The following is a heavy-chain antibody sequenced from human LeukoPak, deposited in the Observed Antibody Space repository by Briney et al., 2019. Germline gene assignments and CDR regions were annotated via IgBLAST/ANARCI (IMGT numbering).Heavy chain of an antibody. J-gene: IGHJ4*02. CDR3: VRRGDASSGWGDHDY. V-gene: IGHV3-23*01. Sequence: GGSLTLFCGASGLTFKRNAISWVRQAPGKGLEWVSTICGSGDKTFYADSVKGRFTISRDNSKNMLHLQMSSLTGEDTALYYCVRRGDASSGWGDHDYWGQGALVTVSS. CDR1: GLTFKRNA. D-gene: IGHD6-19*01. CDR2: ICGSGDKT.